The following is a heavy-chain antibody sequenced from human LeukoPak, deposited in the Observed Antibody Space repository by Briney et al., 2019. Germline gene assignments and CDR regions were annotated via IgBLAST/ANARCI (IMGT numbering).Heavy chain of an antibody. V-gene: IGHV3-23*01. D-gene: IGHD3-16*01. CDR1: GFTFSSYA. CDR3: AFFVGGLGDFFYRVVFDM. J-gene: IGHJ3*02. CDR2: ISGSGGTGT. Sequence: PGGSLRLSCAASGFTFSSYAMSWVRQAPGRGPEWVSAISGSGGTGTYYADSVKGRFTISRDNSKNTLYLQMNSLRAEDTAVYYCAFFVGGLGDFFYRVVFDMGAKGKRAPV.